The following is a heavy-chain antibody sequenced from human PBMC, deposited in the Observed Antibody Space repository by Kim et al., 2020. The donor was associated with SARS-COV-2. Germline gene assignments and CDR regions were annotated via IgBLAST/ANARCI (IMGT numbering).Heavy chain of an antibody. D-gene: IGHD5-12*01. J-gene: IGHJ4*02. CDR2: INHSGST. V-gene: IGHV4-34*01. Sequence: SETLSLTCAVYGGSFSGYYWSWIRQPPGKGLEWIGEINHSGSTNYNPSLKSRVTISVDTSKNQFSLKLSSVTAADTAVYYCVCNGDGYNYDWGQGTLVTVSS. CDR3: VCNGDGYNYD. CDR1: GGSFSGYY.